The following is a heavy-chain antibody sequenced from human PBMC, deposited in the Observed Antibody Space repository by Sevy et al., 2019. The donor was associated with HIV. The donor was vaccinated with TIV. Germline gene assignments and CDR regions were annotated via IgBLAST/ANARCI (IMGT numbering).Heavy chain of an antibody. J-gene: IGHJ4*02. D-gene: IGHD3-22*01. CDR1: GFTFSSYA. V-gene: IGHV3-23*01. CDR3: AKGISGTYYYDSSGYSQTYYFDY. Sequence: GGSLRLSCAAPGFTFSSYAMSWVRQAPGKGLEWVSAISGSGGSTYYADSVKGRFTISRDNSKNTLYLQMNSLRAEDTAVYYCAKGISGTYYYDSSGYSQTYYFDYWGQGTLVTVSS. CDR2: ISGSGGST.